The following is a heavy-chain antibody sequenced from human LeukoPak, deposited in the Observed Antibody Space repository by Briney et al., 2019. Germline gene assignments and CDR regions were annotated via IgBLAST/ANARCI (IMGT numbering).Heavy chain of an antibody. V-gene: IGHV3-66*01. CDR2: IYSGGST. D-gene: IGHD1-26*01. CDR1: EFSVGSNY. Sequence: PGGSLRLSCAASEFSVGSNYMSWVRQAPGKGLEWVSVIYSGGSTYYADSVKGRFTISRDNSKNTLYLQMNSLRAEDTAVYCCARSLVGATSSCFDYWGQGTLVTVSS. J-gene: IGHJ4*02. CDR3: ARSLVGATSSCFDY.